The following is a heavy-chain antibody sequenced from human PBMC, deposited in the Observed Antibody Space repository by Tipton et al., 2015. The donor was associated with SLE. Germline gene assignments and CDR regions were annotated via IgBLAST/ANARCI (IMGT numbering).Heavy chain of an antibody. J-gene: IGHJ5*02. CDR1: GGSVGNYY. V-gene: IGHV4-59*02. D-gene: IGHD2-15*01. CDR3: ARGTVADWFDP. Sequence: TLSLTCTVSGGSVGNYYWNWIRQSPGKGLEWIGYIHYTGDINYNPSLKSRVTISVDTSKNQSTLKLSSVTVVDTAVYYCARGTVADWFDPWGQGTLVTVSS. CDR2: IHYTGDI.